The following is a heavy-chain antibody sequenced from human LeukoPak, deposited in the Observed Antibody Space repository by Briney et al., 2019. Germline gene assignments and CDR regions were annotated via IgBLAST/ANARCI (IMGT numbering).Heavy chain of an antibody. V-gene: IGHV3-48*04. D-gene: IGHD5-24*01. CDR3: ARDDGGRPGSHHVY. J-gene: IGHJ4*02. Sequence: GGSLRLSCAASGFTFSSYSMNWVRQAPGKGLEWVSYISSSSSTIYYADSVKGRFTISRDNAKNSLYLQMNSLRAEDTAVYYCARDDGGRPGSHHVYWGQGTLVTVSS. CDR2: ISSSSSTI. CDR1: GFTFSSYS.